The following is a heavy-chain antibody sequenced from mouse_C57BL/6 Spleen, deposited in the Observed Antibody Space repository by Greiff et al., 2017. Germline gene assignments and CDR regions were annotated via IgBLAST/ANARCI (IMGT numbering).Heavy chain of an antibody. V-gene: IGHV1-80*01. Sequence: VQLQQSGAELVKPGASVKISCKASGYAFSSYWMNWVKQRPGKGLEWIGQIYPGDGDTNYNGKFKGKATLTADKSSSTAYMQLSSLTSEDSAVYFGARDHYYGSMDYWGQGTSVTVSS. CDR2: IYPGDGDT. J-gene: IGHJ4*01. D-gene: IGHD1-1*01. CDR1: GYAFSSYW. CDR3: ARDHYYGSMDY.